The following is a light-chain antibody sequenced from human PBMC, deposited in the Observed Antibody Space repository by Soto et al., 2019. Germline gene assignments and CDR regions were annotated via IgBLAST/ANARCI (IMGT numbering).Light chain of an antibody. V-gene: IGLV1-47*02. CDR2: SNN. J-gene: IGLJ2*01. Sequence: QSVLTQPPSASGTPGQRVTISCSGSSSNIGSNYVYWYQQLPGTAPKLLIYSNNQRPSGVPDRFSGSKSGTSASLAISGLRSEDEADYHCSSYTSSSTVVFGGGTKVTVL. CDR3: SSYTSSSTVV. CDR1: SSNIGSNY.